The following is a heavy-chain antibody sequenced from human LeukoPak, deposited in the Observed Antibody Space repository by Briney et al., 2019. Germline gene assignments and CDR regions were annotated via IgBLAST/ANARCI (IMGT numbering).Heavy chain of an antibody. CDR3: AKRSSGWPYYYYYMDV. CDR1: GFTFSSYG. V-gene: IGHV3-30*02. CDR2: IRYDGSNK. D-gene: IGHD6-19*01. J-gene: IGHJ6*03. Sequence: GGSLRLSCAASGFTFSSYGMHWVRQAPGKGLEWVAFIRYDGSNKYYADSVKGRFTISRDNSKNTLYLQMNSLRAEDTAVYYCAKRSSGWPYYYYYMDVWGKGTTVTISS.